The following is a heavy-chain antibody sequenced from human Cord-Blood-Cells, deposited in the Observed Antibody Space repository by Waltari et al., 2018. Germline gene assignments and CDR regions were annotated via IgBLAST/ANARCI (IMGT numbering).Heavy chain of an antibody. CDR1: GFTFSGYA. CDR2: ISYDGSNK. Sequence: QVQLVESGGGVVQPGRSLRLSCAASGFTFSGYAMTGVRQAPGKGLEWVAVISYDGSNKYYADSVKGRFTISRDNSKNTLYLQMNSLRAEDTAVYYCARGFNWNYFDYWGQGTLVTVSS. J-gene: IGHJ4*02. CDR3: ARGFNWNYFDY. V-gene: IGHV3-30*04. D-gene: IGHD1-20*01.